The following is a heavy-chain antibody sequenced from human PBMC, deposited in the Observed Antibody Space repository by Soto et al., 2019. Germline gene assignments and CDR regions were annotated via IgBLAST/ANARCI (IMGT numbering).Heavy chain of an antibody. D-gene: IGHD2-2*02. CDR2: LKSIKAGGAA. CDR3: ANLIPGTHAFDS. Sequence: EVQLVQSGGALVRPGGSLRLSCAASGLSVTAVWMNWVRQAPGEGLEWVGRLKSIKAGGAAEYAAPVQGRFIISRDGAKNTVYLEMNGLKAEDTAVYYCANLIPGTHAFDSWGQGTLVTVSS. V-gene: IGHV3-15*07. CDR1: GLSVTAVW. J-gene: IGHJ4*02.